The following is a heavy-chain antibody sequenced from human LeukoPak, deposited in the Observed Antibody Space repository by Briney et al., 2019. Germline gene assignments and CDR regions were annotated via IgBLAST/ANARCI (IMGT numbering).Heavy chain of an antibody. V-gene: IGHV4-59*08. CDR3: ARHXXASPFDS. Sequence: PSETLSLTCTVSGGSISNSYWSWIRQPPGKGLEWIGYIYYTGDSNYNPSLKSRVAISLDTSKNQLSLNLRSVTAADTAVYYCARHXXASPFDSWGQGTLVTVXS. CDR1: GGSISNSY. D-gene: IGHD2-21*01. J-gene: IGHJ4*02. CDR2: IYYTGDS.